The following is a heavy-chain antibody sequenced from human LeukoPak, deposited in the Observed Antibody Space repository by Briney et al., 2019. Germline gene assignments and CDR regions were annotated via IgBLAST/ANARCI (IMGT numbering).Heavy chain of an antibody. CDR1: GYTFTSYY. J-gene: IGHJ6*03. V-gene: IGHV1-46*01. CDR2: INPSGGST. Sequence: ASVKVSCKASGYTFTSYYMHWVRQAPGQGLEWMGIINPSGGSTSYAQKFQGRVTMTRDTSTSTAYMELSSLRSEDTAVYYCASDKVPAAMDYYYYMDVWGKGTTVTVSS. D-gene: IGHD2-2*01. CDR3: ASDKVPAAMDYYYYMDV.